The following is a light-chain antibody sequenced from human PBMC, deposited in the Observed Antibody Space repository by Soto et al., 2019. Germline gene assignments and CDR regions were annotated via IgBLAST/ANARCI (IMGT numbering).Light chain of an antibody. CDR1: SSNIGSND. CDR3: GTWDSSLIAL. CDR2: ENS. V-gene: IGLV1-51*02. J-gene: IGLJ1*01. Sequence: QSVLTQPPSVSAAPGQKVTICCSGNSSNIGSNDVSWYQQLPGKAPKLLIYENSQRPSGIPDRFSGSKSGTSATLGITGLQTGDEADYYCGTWDSSLIALFGTGTKVTVL.